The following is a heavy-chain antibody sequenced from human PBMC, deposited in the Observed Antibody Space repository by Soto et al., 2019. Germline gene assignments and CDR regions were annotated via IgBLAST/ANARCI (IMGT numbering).Heavy chain of an antibody. CDR3: AKGVPGIAVAGTGYFQH. V-gene: IGHV3-23*01. CDR1: GFTFSSYA. CDR2: ISGSGVST. J-gene: IGHJ1*01. Sequence: GGSLRLSCAASGFTFSSYAMSWVRQAPGKGLEWVSAISGSGVSTYYADSVKGRFTISRDNSKNTLYLQMNSLRAEDTAVYYWAKGVPGIAVAGTGYFQHWGQGTLVTVSS. D-gene: IGHD6-19*01.